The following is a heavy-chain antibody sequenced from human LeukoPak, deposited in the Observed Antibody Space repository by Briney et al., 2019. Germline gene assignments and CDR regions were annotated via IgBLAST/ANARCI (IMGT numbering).Heavy chain of an antibody. D-gene: IGHD2-15*01. CDR1: GGSISSSSYY. Sequence: SETLSLTCTVSGGSISSSSYYWGWIRQPPGKGLEWIGSIYYSGSTNYNPSLKSRVTISVDTSKNQFSLKLSSVTAADTAVYYCARGVVVVVAAKYNWFDPWGQGTLVTVSS. J-gene: IGHJ5*02. V-gene: IGHV4-39*07. CDR2: IYYSGST. CDR3: ARGVVVVVAAKYNWFDP.